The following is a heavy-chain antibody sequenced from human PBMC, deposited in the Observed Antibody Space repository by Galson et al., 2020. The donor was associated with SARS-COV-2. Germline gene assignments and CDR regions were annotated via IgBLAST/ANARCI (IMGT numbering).Heavy chain of an antibody. CDR1: GFSFSDYW. D-gene: IGHD3-22*01. CDR2: INTYGNST. J-gene: IGHJ4*02. Sequence: GESLKISCAASGFSFSDYWMHWVRQAPGKGLVWVSRINTYGNSTNYADSVRGRFTVSRDNAKNMLYLQMNSLRVEDTAVYYCVRHSSGDYWGQGTLVTVSS. V-gene: IGHV3-74*01. CDR3: VRHSSGDY.